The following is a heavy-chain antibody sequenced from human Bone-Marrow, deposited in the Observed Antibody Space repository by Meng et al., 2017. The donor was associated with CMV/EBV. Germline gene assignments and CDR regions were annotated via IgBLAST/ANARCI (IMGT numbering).Heavy chain of an antibody. V-gene: IGHV1-2*02. CDR3: ARDSQAYYYDSSGYYPYNWFDP. Sequence: ASVKVSCKASGYTFTGYYMHWVRQAPGQGLEWMGWINPNSGGTNYAQKFQGRVTMTRDTSTSTAYMELSRLRSDDTAVYYCARDSQAYYYDSSGYYPYNWFDPWGQGTLVTVSS. CDR1: GYTFTGYY. J-gene: IGHJ5*02. D-gene: IGHD3-22*01. CDR2: INPNSGGT.